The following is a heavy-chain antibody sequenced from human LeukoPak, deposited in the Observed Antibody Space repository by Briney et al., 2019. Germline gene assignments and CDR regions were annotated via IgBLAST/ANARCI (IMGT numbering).Heavy chain of an antibody. CDR2: IVPILAVA. CDR3: ARARELATTDAFDI. J-gene: IGHJ3*02. CDR1: GGAFIIYT. D-gene: IGHD5-24*01. V-gene: IGHV1-69*02. Sequence: ASVKVSCKASGGAFIIYTFIWVRQAPGQGLEWMGTIVPILAVANYAQNFQGRVTITADKSTSTVYMELSSLISEDTAIYYCARARELATTDAFDIWGERSVVTVSS.